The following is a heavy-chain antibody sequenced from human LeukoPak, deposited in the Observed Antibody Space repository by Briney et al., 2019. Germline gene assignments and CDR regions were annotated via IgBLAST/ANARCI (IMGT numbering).Heavy chain of an antibody. V-gene: IGHV3-21*01. CDR1: GFSFRDYT. J-gene: IGHJ4*02. CDR3: AKDSPSRTATTEVPVDY. CDR2: TSSSSSYI. D-gene: IGHD1/OR15-1a*01. Sequence: GGSLRLSCAASGFSFRDYTMNWVRQAPGKGLEWVASTSSSSSYIYFANSVRGRFTISRDNAKNSLYLQMNSLRAEDTAVYYCAKDSPSRTATTEVPVDYWGQGTLVTVSS.